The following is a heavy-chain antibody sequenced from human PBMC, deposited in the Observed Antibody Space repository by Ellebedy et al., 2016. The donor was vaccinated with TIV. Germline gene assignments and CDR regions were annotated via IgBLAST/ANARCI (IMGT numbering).Heavy chain of an antibody. V-gene: IGHV3-48*02. CDR2: ISSSSSTI. D-gene: IGHD1-26*01. J-gene: IGHJ4*02. CDR1: GFTFSSYS. CDR3: ARDRSPWELLRGDYFDY. Sequence: GESLKISXAASGFTFSSYSMNWDRQAPGKGLEWVSYISSSSSTIYYADSVKGRFTISRDNAKNSLYLQINSLRDEDTAVYYCARDRSPWELLRGDYFDYWGQGTLVTVSS.